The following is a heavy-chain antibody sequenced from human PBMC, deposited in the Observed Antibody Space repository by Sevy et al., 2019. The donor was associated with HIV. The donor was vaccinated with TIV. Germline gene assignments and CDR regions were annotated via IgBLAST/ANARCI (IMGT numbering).Heavy chain of an antibody. CDR2: FDPEDGET. D-gene: IGHD3-3*01. Sequence: ASVKVSCKLSGYTLTQLSMHWVRQAPGKGLEWLGSFDPEDGETIYAQKFQGRFTMTEETSTDTAYMELSSLRSEDMAVYYCATGREYYEGNSGYFDYWGQGTLVTVSS. J-gene: IGHJ4*02. V-gene: IGHV1-24*01. CDR3: ATGREYYEGNSGYFDY. CDR1: GYTLTQLS.